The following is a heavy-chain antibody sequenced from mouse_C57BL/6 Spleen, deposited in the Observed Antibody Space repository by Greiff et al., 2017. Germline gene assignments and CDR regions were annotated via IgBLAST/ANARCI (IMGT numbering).Heavy chain of an antibody. CDR3: ASGGGVGYCDV. D-gene: IGHD1-1*01. CDR1: GYTFTSYW. CDR2: IDPSDSET. Sequence: QVQLQQPGAELVRPGSSVKLSCKASGYTFTSYWMHWVKQRPIQGLEWIGNIDPSDSETHYNQKFKDKATLTVDKSSSTAYMQRSSLTSEDSAVYYCASGGGVGYCDVWGTGTTVTVSS. V-gene: IGHV1-52*01. J-gene: IGHJ1*03.